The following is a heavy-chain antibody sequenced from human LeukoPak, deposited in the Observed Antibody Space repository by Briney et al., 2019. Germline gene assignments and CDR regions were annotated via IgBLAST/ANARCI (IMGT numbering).Heavy chain of an antibody. D-gene: IGHD6-13*01. CDR2: IYWDDDK. J-gene: IGHJ4*02. Sequence: SGPTLVKPTQTLTLTCTFSGFSLSTSGVGVGWIRQPPGKALEWLALIYWDDDKRYSPSLKTRLTITKDTSKNQVVLTVTNMDPVDTATYYCAHFSLRQQLLGYWGQGTLVTVSS. V-gene: IGHV2-5*02. CDR3: AHFSLRQQLLGY. CDR1: GFSLSTSGVG.